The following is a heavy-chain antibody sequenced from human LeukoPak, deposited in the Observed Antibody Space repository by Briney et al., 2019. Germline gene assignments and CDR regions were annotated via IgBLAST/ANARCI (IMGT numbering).Heavy chain of an antibody. D-gene: IGHD3-22*01. J-gene: IGHJ6*02. V-gene: IGHV1-3*01. CDR2: ISAGNGNT. CDR1: GYTFTSYA. Sequence: ASVKVSCKASGYTFTSYAMHWVRQAPGQRLEWMGWISAGNGNTKYSQKFQGRVTITRDTSASTAYMELSSLRSEDTAVYYCARDLGNSASSGYYYDYYYGMDVWGQGTTVTVSS. CDR3: ARDLGNSASSGYYYDYYYGMDV.